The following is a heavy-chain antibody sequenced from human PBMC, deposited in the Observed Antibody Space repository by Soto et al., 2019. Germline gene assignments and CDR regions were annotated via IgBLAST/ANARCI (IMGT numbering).Heavy chain of an antibody. CDR2: ISYDGSNK. CDR1: GLTFSSYA. V-gene: IGHV3-30-3*01. D-gene: IGHD3-16*01. CDR3: ARAYEGDYFDY. J-gene: IGHJ4*02. Sequence: GGSLRLPCAASGLTFSSYAMHWVRQAPGKGLEWVAVISYDGSNKYYADSVKGRFTISRDNSKNTLYLQMNSLRAEDTAVYYCARAYEGDYFDYWGQGS.